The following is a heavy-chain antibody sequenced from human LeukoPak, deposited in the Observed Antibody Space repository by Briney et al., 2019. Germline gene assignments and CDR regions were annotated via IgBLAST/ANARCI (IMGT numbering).Heavy chain of an antibody. J-gene: IGHJ5*02. CDR2: IYYSGST. CDR3: ARVVARWFDP. V-gene: IGHV4-59*01. CDR1: GGSISSYY. Sequence: PSQTLSLTCTVSGGSISSYYWSWIRQPPGKGLEWIGYIYYSGSTDYNPSLKSRVTISVDTSKNQFSLNLSSVTAADTAVYSCARVVARWFDPWGQGTLVTVSS. D-gene: IGHD2-21*01.